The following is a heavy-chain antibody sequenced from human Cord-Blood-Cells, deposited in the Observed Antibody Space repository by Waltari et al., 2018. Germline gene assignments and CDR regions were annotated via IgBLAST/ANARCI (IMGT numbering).Heavy chain of an antibody. CDR2: IYHSGST. D-gene: IGHD5-18*01. V-gene: IGHV4-38-2*01. CDR3: ARAELRLFWFDP. J-gene: IGHJ5*02. CDR1: GYSISSGYY. Sequence: QVQLQESGPGLVKPSETLSLTCAVSGYSISSGYYWGWIRQPPGTGLEWIGSIYHSGSTNYNPSLKIRVTISVDTSKNQFSLKVSAVTAADTAVYYSARAELRLFWFDPWGQGTLVTVSS.